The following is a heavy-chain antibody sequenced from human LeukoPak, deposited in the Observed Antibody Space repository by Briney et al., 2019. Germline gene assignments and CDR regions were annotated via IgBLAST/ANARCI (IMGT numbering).Heavy chain of an antibody. CDR3: ARHREYDILTGYYTKKSYYYYYMDV. Sequence: GESLKISCKGSGYGFTSYWIGWVRQMPGKGLEWMGIIYPGDSDTRYSPSFQGQVTISADKSISTAYLQWSSLKASDTAMYYCARHREYDILTGYYTKKSYYYYYMDVWGKGTTVTVSS. V-gene: IGHV5-51*01. D-gene: IGHD3-9*01. J-gene: IGHJ6*03. CDR2: IYPGDSDT. CDR1: GYGFTSYW.